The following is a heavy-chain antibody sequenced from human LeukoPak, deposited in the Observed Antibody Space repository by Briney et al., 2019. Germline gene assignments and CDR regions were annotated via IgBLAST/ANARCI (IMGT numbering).Heavy chain of an antibody. D-gene: IGHD3-3*01. J-gene: IGHJ6*02. Sequence: GGSLRLSCSASGFTFSSYAMHWVRQVPGKGLEYVSAISSNGGSTYYADSVKGRFTISRDNSKNTLYLQMSSLRAEDTAVYYCVKGREYYDFWSGLEYGMDVWGQGTTVTVSS. CDR2: ISSNGGST. CDR3: VKGREYYDFWSGLEYGMDV. V-gene: IGHV3-64D*06. CDR1: GFTFSSYA.